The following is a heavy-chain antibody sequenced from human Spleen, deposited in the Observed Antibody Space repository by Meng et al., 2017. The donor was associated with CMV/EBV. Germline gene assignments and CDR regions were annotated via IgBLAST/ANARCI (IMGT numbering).Heavy chain of an antibody. J-gene: IGHJ4*02. CDR3: VRSGYDYPADFDY. D-gene: IGHD5-12*01. V-gene: IGHV5-51*01. CDR1: GYTFTNYW. CDR2: VHPSDSDT. Sequence: CKGSGYTFTNYWIGWVRQMSGKGLQWVGIVHPSDSDTRYSPSFQGQVTISTDKSIGTAYLHWSSLKASDTAMYFCVRSGYDYPADFDYWGQGTLVTVSS.